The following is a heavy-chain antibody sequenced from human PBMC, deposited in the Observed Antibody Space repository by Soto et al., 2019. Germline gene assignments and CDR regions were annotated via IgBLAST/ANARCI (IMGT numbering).Heavy chain of an antibody. V-gene: IGHV3-30*18. Sequence: GGSLRLSCAASGFTFSSYGMHWVRQAPGKGLEWVAVISYDGSNKYYADSVKGRFTISRDNSKNTLYLQMNSLRAEDTAVYYCAKARYYHDSSGYQSSGYWGQGTLVTVSS. CDR3: AKARYYHDSSGYQSSGY. D-gene: IGHD3-22*01. CDR1: GFTFSSYG. J-gene: IGHJ4*02. CDR2: ISYDGSNK.